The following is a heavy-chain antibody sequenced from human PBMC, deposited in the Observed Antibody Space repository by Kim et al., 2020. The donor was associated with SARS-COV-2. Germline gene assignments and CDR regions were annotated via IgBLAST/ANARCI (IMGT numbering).Heavy chain of an antibody. Sequence: ASVKVSCKASGYTFTSYAMHWVRQAPGQRLEWMGWINAGNGNTKYSQKFQGRVTITRDTSASTAYMELSSLRSEDTAVYYCARYNRVGATRVNWFDPWGQGTLVTVSS. CDR1: GYTFTSYA. D-gene: IGHD1-26*01. V-gene: IGHV1-3*01. J-gene: IGHJ5*02. CDR3: ARYNRVGATRVNWFDP. CDR2: INAGNGNT.